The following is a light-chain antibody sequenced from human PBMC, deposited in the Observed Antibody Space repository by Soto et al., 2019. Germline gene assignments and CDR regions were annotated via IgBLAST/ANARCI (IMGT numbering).Light chain of an antibody. CDR2: DAL. V-gene: IGKV3D-15*01. Sequence: EIVLTQSPDVLSLSPGQTATLSCRASESVDRYVACYQQKVGQAPRLLIYDALARATGVAARFSGSGSATGFTFNISSLQYEDFAVCYCQQYNDWPPITFGQGTRLEIK. CDR3: QQYNDWPPIT. CDR1: ESVDRY. J-gene: IGKJ5*01.